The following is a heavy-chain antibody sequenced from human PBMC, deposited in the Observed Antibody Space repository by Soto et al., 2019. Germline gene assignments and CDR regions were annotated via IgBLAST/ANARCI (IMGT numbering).Heavy chain of an antibody. Sequence: GGSLRLSCVASGFTFSSYSMNWVRQAPGKGLEWVSSISTISNYIYYADSVKGRFTISRDNAKNSLYLQMNSLRAEDTAVYYCARFHPESILAAYYFDFWGQGTLVTVSS. CDR2: ISTISNYI. J-gene: IGHJ4*02. D-gene: IGHD3-3*02. CDR3: ARFHPESILAAYYFDF. CDR1: GFTFSSYS. V-gene: IGHV3-21*01.